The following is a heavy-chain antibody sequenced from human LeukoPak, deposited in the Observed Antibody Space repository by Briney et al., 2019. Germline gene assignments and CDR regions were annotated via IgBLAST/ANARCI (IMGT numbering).Heavy chain of an antibody. Sequence: ASVKVSCKASGYTFTVYYMHWVRQAPGQGLEWMGWTNPNSGGTNYAQKFQGRVTMTRDTSISTAYMELSRLRSDDTAVYYCARDGLGAVAGGNNWFDPWGQGTLVTVSS. CDR3: ARDGLGAVAGGNNWFDP. V-gene: IGHV1-2*02. D-gene: IGHD6-19*01. CDR2: TNPNSGGT. J-gene: IGHJ5*02. CDR1: GYTFTVYY.